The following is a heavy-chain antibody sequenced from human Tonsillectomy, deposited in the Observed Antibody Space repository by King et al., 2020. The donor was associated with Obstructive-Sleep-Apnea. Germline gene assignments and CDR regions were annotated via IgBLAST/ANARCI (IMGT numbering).Heavy chain of an antibody. D-gene: IGHD3-10*01. J-gene: IGHJ4*02. Sequence: QLVQSGGGLVEPGGSLTLSCAASGFTFSDYFMTWIRQAPGKGLEWVSYISGSSDNIRYADSVKGRFTISRDNAKNSLYLQMNSLRAEDTAIYFCAKCGSGTYFDSWGQGTLITVSS. CDR1: GFTFSDYF. CDR2: ISGSSDNI. CDR3: AKCGSGTYFDS. V-gene: IGHV3-11*01.